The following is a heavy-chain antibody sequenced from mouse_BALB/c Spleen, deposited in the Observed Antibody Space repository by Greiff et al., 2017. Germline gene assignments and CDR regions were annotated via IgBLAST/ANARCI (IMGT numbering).Heavy chain of an antibody. CDR2: IYPSDSYT. J-gene: IGHJ1*01. V-gene: IGHV1-69*02. CDR1: GYTFTSYW. CDR3: TRVREGSWYFDV. Sequence: QVQLQQPGAELVRPGASVKLSCKASGYTFTSYWINWVKQRPGQGLEWIGNIYPSDSYTNYNQKFKDKATLTVDKSSSTAYMQLSSPTSEDSAVYYCTRVREGSWYFDVWGAGTTVTVSS. D-gene: IGHD1-1*01.